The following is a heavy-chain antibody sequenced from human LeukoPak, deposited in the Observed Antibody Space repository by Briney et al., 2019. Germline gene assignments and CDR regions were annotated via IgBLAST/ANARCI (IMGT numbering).Heavy chain of an antibody. V-gene: IGHV1-69*05. CDR1: GGTFSSDA. D-gene: IGHD1-26*01. CDR2: IIPIFGTA. J-gene: IGHJ4*02. CDR3: ARGLARYSGSYYVGY. Sequence: GASVKVSCKASGGTFSSDAISWVRQAPGQWLEWMGRIIPIFGTANYAQKFQGRVTITRDTSASTAYMELSSLRSEDTAVYYCARGLARYSGSYYVGYWGQGTLVTVSS.